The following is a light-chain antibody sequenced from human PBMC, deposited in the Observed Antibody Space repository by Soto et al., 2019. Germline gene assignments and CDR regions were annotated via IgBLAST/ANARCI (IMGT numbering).Light chain of an antibody. V-gene: IGLV1-40*01. Sequence: QSVLTQPPSVSGAPGQRVTISCTGSSSNIGAGYDVHWYQQLPGTAPNLLIYGNSNRPSGVPXRXSGSKSGTSASLAITGXXXEDEADXXCQSYDSSLSGVVFGGGTKLTVL. J-gene: IGLJ2*01. CDR1: SSNIGAGYD. CDR3: QSYDSSLSGVV. CDR2: GNS.